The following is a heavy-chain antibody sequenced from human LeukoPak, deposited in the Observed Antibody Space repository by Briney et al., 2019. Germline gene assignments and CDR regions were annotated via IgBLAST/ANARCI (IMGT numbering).Heavy chain of an antibody. J-gene: IGHJ4*02. Sequence: GASVKVSCKASGGTFSSYAISWVRQAPGQGLEWMGRIIPILGIANYAQKFQGRVTITADKSTSTAYMELSSLRSEDTAVYYCATAGEGGSYLDYWGQGTLVTVSS. CDR2: IIPILGIA. CDR3: ATAGEGGSYLDY. D-gene: IGHD1-26*01. V-gene: IGHV1-69*04. CDR1: GGTFSSYA.